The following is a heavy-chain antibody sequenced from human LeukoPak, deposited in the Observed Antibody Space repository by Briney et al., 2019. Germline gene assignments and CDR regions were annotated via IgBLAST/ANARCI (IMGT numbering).Heavy chain of an antibody. J-gene: IGHJ4*02. CDR3: ARGMEGATNFDY. D-gene: IGHD1-26*01. CDR2: IIPIFGTA. CDR1: GGTFSSYA. V-gene: IGHV1-69*13. Sequence: ASVKVSCKASGGTFSSYAIRWVRQAPGQGLEWMGGIIPIFGTANYAQKFQGRVTITADESTSTAYMELSSLRSEDTAVYYCARGMEGATNFDYWGQGTLVTVSS.